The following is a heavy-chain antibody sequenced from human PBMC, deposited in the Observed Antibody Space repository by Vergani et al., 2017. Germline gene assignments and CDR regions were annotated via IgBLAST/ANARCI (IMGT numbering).Heavy chain of an antibody. D-gene: IGHD4-17*01. V-gene: IGHV3-23*01. Sequence: EVQLLESGGGLVQPGGSLRLSCAASGFTFSSYAMSWVRQAPGKGLEWVSAISGSGGSTYYPDSVKGRFTISRDNSKNPLYLQMNSLRAEDTAVYYCAKKGGGTTVTQEAFDIWGQGTMVTVSS. CDR3: AKKGGGTTVTQEAFDI. CDR1: GFTFSSYA. CDR2: ISGSGGST. J-gene: IGHJ3*02.